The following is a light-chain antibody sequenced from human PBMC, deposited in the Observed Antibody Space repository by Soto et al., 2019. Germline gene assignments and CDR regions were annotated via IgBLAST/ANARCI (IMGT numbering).Light chain of an antibody. CDR1: QSISRW. CDR3: QQYHTSWT. CDR2: DGF. V-gene: IGKV1-5*01. Sequence: DIQMTQSPSTLSASVGDRVTITCRASQSISRWLAWYQRKPGKAPNLLIHDGFSLESGVPSRFSGSGSGTEFTLTITSLQPDDFATYYCQQYHTSWTFGQGTKVDIK. J-gene: IGKJ1*01.